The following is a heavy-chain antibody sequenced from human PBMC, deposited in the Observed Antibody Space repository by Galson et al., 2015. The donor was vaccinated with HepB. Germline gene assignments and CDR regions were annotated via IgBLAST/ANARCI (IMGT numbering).Heavy chain of an antibody. Sequence: SVKVSCKASGYSFTDYYIHWVRQAPGRGLEWMGWINPNSGDTSYPQEFQGWVTMTRDTSIDTVYMEYRRLTSDDTAVYYCARQSYSRWNFDFWGQGTLVTVSS. V-gene: IGHV1-2*04. J-gene: IGHJ4*01. CDR1: GYSFTDYY. CDR3: ARQSYSRWNFDF. CDR2: INPNSGDT. D-gene: IGHD3-22*01.